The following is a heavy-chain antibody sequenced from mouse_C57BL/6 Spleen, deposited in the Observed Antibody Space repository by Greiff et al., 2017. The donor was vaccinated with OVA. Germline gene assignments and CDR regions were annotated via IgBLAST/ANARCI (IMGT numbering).Heavy chain of an antibody. CDR3: ARALHYYFDY. CDR2: ISYDGSN. Sequence: VQLQQSGPGLVKPSQSLSLTCSVTGYSITSGYYWNWIRQFPGNKLEWMGYISYDGSNNYNPSLKNRISITRDTSKNQFFLKLNTVTTEDTATYYCARALHYYFDYWGQGTTLTVSS. D-gene: IGHD2-10*01. CDR1: GYSITSGYY. J-gene: IGHJ2*01. V-gene: IGHV3-6*01.